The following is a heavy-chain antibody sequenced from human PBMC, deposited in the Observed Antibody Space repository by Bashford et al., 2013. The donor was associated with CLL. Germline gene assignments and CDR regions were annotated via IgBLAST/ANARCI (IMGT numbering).Heavy chain of an antibody. Sequence: ETLSLTCGCLWWVLQWLLLELDPPSPQGRGWEVDWGKSIIVEAPNYNPSLKSRVTISVDTSKNQFSLKLSSVTAADTAVYYCARGPMIVVVINPGEPYYYYYYGMDVWGPRGPRSPSPQ. CDR1: WVLQWLL. J-gene: IGHJ6*01. D-gene: IGHD3-22*01. CDR3: ARGPMIVVVINPGEPYYYYYYGMDV. V-gene: IGHV4-34*01. CDR2: SIIVEAP.